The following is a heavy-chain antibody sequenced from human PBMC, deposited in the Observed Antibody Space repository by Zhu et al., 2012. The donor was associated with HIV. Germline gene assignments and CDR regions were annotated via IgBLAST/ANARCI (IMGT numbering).Heavy chain of an antibody. D-gene: IGHD3-10*01. V-gene: IGHV3-43*01. CDR1: GFRFGSYA. CDR2: ISWSGEAT. J-gene: IGHJ6*03. CDR3: AKGAAANYHYYYYMDV. Sequence: EVQLVESGGNVIQPGGPVRLSCAASGFRFGSYAMHWVRQAPGKGLEWISLISWSGEATYYTGSVEGRFTISRDNSKNSLYLQMNSLRPEDHRLYYCAKGAAANYHYYYYMDVWGKGTTVSVSS.